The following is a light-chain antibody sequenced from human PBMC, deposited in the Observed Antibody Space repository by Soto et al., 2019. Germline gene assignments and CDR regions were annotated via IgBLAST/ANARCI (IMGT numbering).Light chain of an antibody. J-gene: IGKJ5*01. V-gene: IGKV3-20*01. CDR2: DTS. CDR3: QQYGTSEII. CDR1: QSLATSF. Sequence: EFVLTQSPGTLSLSPGERPTLSCRASQSLATSFIAWYQQKPGQAPRLLIYDTSSRASGIPDRFSGSGSGTDFTLTISRLETEDFAVFYCQQYGTSEIIFGQGTRLEI.